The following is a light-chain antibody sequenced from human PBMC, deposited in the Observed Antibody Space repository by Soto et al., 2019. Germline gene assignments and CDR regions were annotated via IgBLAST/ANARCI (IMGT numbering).Light chain of an antibody. Sequence: EIVLTQSPATLSLSPGERATLSCRASQSVSSYLAWYQQKPGQAPRLLIYDASNGATDIPARFSGSGSGTDFTLTISSLEPEDFAVYYCQQRSNWLTFGGGTKVEIK. V-gene: IGKV3-11*01. CDR2: DAS. J-gene: IGKJ4*01. CDR1: QSVSSY. CDR3: QQRSNWLT.